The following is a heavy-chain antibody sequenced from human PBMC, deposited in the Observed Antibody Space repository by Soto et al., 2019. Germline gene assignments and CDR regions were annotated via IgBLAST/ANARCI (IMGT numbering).Heavy chain of an antibody. CDR3: ASGIQLWLRRINTGYSG. V-gene: IGHV1-69*12. CDR2: IIPMFGTA. CDR1: GGTFSTYA. J-gene: IGHJ4*02. D-gene: IGHD5-18*01. Sequence: QVQLVQSGAEVKKPESSVKVSCKAPGGTFSTYAISWVRQAPGQGLEWMGGIIPMFGTANYAQRFQDRVTITADESTNTVYRELSSLRSEDTAGYFCASGIQLWLRRINTGYSGWGQGTLVTVSS.